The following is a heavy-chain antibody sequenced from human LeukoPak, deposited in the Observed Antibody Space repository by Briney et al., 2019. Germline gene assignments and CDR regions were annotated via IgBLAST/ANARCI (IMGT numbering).Heavy chain of an antibody. CDR3: ARVSYNVLRYFDWLFPPGDY. J-gene: IGHJ4*02. V-gene: IGHV3-53*05. Sequence: GGSLRLSCAASGFTVSSNYMSWVRQAPGKGLEWVSVIYSGGSTYYADSVKGRFTISRDNSKNTLYLQMNSLRAEDTAVYYCARVSYNVLRYFDWLFPPGDYWGQGTLVTVSS. D-gene: IGHD3-9*01. CDR2: IYSGGST. CDR1: GFTVSSNY.